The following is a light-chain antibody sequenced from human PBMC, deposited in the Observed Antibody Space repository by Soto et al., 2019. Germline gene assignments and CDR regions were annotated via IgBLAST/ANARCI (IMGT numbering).Light chain of an antibody. CDR3: CSSAPESTYV. Sequence: QSVLTQPASVSGSPGQSITISCTGSGTDVGTYNFVSWFQRHPGKAPQLIIYEVTERPSGVSPRFSGSKSVNTASLTISGLRAEDEADYFCCSSAPESTYVFGTGTKLTVL. V-gene: IGLV2-23*02. CDR2: EVT. J-gene: IGLJ1*01. CDR1: GTDVGTYNF.